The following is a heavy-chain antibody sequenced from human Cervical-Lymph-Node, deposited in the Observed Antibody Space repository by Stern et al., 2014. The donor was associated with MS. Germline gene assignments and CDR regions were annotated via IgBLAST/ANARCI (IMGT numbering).Heavy chain of an antibody. CDR1: GFSLSTSGMG. D-gene: IGHD3-22*01. Sequence: VTLKESGPTLVKPTQTLTLTCTFSGFSLSTSGMGVGWIRQPPGKALEWLALIPWDDDKRYSPSLKSRFSVTKDISKNQVVLTMTNMDPVDTATYYCVHHTYYYDSSGYSYAFDFWGQGTLVTVSS. CDR2: IPWDDDK. J-gene: IGHJ3*01. V-gene: IGHV2-5*02. CDR3: VHHTYYYDSSGYSYAFDF.